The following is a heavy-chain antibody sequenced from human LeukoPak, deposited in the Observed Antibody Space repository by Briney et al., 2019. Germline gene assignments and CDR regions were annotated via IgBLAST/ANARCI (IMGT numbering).Heavy chain of an antibody. CDR3: ARAGYSSSSGRPYYYGMDV. V-gene: IGHV4-59*01. D-gene: IGHD6-6*01. CDR1: GGSISSYY. J-gene: IGHJ6*02. Sequence: PSETLSLTCTVSGGSISSYYWSWIRQPPGKGLEWIGYLYYSGSTNYNPSLKSRVTISVDTSKNQFSLKLSSVTAADTAVYYCARAGYSSSSGRPYYYGMDVWGQGTTVTVSS. CDR2: LYYSGST.